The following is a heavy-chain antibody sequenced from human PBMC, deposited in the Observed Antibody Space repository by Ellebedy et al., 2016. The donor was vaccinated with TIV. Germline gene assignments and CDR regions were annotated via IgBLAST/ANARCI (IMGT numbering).Heavy chain of an antibody. J-gene: IGHJ4*02. V-gene: IGHV1-18*01. CDR1: GYTFTSYG. CDR2: ISAYNGNT. CDR3: ARDQGDDYVWGSYLDY. Sequence: AASVKVSCKASGYTFTSYGISWVRQAPGQGLEWMGWISAYNGNTNYAQKIQGRVTMTTDTSTSTAYMELRSLRSADTAVYYCARDQGDDYVWGSYLDYWGQGTLVTVSS. D-gene: IGHD3-16*02.